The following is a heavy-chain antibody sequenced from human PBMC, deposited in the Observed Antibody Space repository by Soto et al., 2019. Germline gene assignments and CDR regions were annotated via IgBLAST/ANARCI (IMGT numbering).Heavy chain of an antibody. Sequence: TGGSLRLSCAASGFTFSSYAMSWVRQAPGKGLEWVSAISGSGGSTYYADSVKGRFTISRDNSKNTLYLQMNSLRAEDTAVYYCAQGYDSSGYYPGYWGQGTLVTVSS. V-gene: IGHV3-23*01. CDR3: AQGYDSSGYYPGY. J-gene: IGHJ4*02. D-gene: IGHD3-22*01. CDR2: ISGSGGST. CDR1: GFTFSSYA.